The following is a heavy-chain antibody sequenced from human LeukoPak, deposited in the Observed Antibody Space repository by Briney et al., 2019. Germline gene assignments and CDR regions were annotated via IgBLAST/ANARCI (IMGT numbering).Heavy chain of an antibody. Sequence: TSSETLSLTCTVSGGSISSGDYYWSWIRQPPGKGLEWIGYIYYSGSTNYNPSLKSRVTISVDTSKNQFSLKLSSVTAADTAVYYCARGGPVDLDYWGQGTLVTVSS. J-gene: IGHJ4*02. CDR3: ARGGPVDLDY. CDR1: GGSISSGDYY. CDR2: IYYSGST. D-gene: IGHD5-12*01. V-gene: IGHV4-61*08.